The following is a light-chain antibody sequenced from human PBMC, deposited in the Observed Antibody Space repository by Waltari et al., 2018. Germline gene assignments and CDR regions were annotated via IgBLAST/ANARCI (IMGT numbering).Light chain of an antibody. CDR1: ENVNNY. Sequence: DLQMTQSPSSLSASVGDRVTITCRASENVNNYLNWYQQKPGKAPKLLIYKASTLQSGVPSRFSGSGSGTDYTFTISSLQSEDVATYYCQHGYGTLMYSFGQGTKVEIK. CDR2: KAS. CDR3: QHGYGTLMYS. J-gene: IGKJ2*03. V-gene: IGKV1-39*01.